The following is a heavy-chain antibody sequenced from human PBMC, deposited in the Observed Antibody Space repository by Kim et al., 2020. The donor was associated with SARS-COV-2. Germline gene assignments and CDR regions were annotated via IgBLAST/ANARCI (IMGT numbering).Heavy chain of an antibody. CDR1: GYTFTSYY. CDR3: ARDGGDYADYDY. Sequence: ASVKVSCKASGYTFTSYYMHWVRQAPGQGLEWMGWINSNSGATDYAQKFQGRVTMTRDTSISTAYMELSRLRSDDTAVYYCARDGGDYADYDYWGQGTLVTVPS. CDR2: INSNSGAT. D-gene: IGHD4-17*01. J-gene: IGHJ4*02. V-gene: IGHV1-2*02.